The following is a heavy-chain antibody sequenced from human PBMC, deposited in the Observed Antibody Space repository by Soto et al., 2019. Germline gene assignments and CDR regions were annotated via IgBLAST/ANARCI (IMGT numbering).Heavy chain of an antibody. CDR1: GCSISSFC. Sequence: QLQESGPGLVKPSETLSLTCTVSGCSISSFCLSWIRQPPGQGLVWIGYICTGGTTKYNTALKSRVSMSVDTSKTQFSLKCTSVTAAETAVYYCARVGSKSVYYSTHVWGQGTTVTVSS. J-gene: IGHJ6*02. CDR2: ICTGGTT. CDR3: ARVGSKSVYYSTHV. D-gene: IGHD4-4*01. V-gene: IGHV4-4*09.